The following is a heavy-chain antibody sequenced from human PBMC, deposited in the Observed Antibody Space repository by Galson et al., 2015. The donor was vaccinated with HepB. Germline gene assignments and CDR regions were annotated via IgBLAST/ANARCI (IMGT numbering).Heavy chain of an antibody. CDR1: GGSISGSSYF. V-gene: IGHV4-39*07. J-gene: IGHJ5*02. D-gene: IGHD5/OR15-5a*01. Sequence: ETLSLTCIVSGGSISGSSYFWAWIRQPPGKGLEWIGIIHHSGSIYYNPSLKSRVSISVDTSKNQFSLKLRSVTAADTAVYYCARDKIVFREKGWFDPWGQGTQVTVSS. CDR2: IHHSGSI. CDR3: ARDKIVFREKGWFDP.